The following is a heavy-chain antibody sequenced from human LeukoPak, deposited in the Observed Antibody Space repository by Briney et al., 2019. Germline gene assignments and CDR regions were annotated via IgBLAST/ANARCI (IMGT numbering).Heavy chain of an antibody. CDR2: LSGSGGAT. J-gene: IGHJ3*02. CDR1: GLTFSNYA. V-gene: IGHV3-23*01. Sequence: GGSLRLSCAASGLTFSNYAMTWVRLAPGKGLEWVSSLSGSGGATWYAGSVKGRFTISRDNSKNTSYLRMNSLRAEDTAVYYCAKDRTPYSRSGGYYLGAFDIWGHGTLVTVSS. D-gene: IGHD3-10*01. CDR3: AKDRTPYSRSGGYYLGAFDI.